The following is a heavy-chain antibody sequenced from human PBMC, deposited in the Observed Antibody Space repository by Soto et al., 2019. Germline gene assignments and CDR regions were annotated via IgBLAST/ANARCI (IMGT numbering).Heavy chain of an antibody. CDR3: AREGYGDLPGYYFDY. V-gene: IGHV1-69*06. D-gene: IGHD4-17*01. J-gene: IGHJ4*02. CDR1: GGTFSSYA. Sequence: ASVKVSCKASGGTFSSYAISWVRQAPGQGLEWMGGIIPIFGTANYAQKFQGRVTITADKSTSTAYMELSSLRSEDTAVYYCAREGYGDLPGYYFDYWGQGTLVTVSS. CDR2: IIPIFGTA.